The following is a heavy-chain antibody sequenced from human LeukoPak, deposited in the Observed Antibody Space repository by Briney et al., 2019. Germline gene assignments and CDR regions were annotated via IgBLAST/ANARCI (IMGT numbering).Heavy chain of an antibody. D-gene: IGHD6-13*01. J-gene: IGHJ6*03. CDR2: INPNSGGA. Sequence: ASVKVSCKASGYTFTGYYMRWVRQAPGQGLEWMGWINPNSGGANYAQKFRGRVTMTRDRSISTAYMELSSLRSEDTAVYYCARGYSSSWYYYYYMDVWGKGTTVTISS. CDR1: GYTFTGYY. CDR3: ARGYSSSWYYYYYMDV. V-gene: IGHV1-2*02.